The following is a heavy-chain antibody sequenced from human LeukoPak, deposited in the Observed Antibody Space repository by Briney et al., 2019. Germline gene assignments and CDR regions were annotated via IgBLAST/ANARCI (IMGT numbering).Heavy chain of an antibody. D-gene: IGHD3-22*01. Sequence: PGGSLRLSFSASGFTFSSYSRDWVPQAPGKGLEWVSSISSSSSYIYYEDSVKGRFTISRDNAKNSLYLQRNSLRAEDTAVYYCARDRPSPYYYDSSGYQGGAAFDIWGQGTMVTVSS. CDR2: ISSSSSYI. J-gene: IGHJ3*02. CDR1: GFTFSSYS. CDR3: ARDRPSPYYYDSSGYQGGAAFDI. V-gene: IGHV3-21*01.